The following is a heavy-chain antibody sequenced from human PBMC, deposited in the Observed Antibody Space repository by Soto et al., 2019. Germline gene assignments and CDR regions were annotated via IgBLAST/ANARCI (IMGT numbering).Heavy chain of an antibody. CDR3: ARNLSQDLYSSSWEYAFDI. J-gene: IGHJ3*02. Sequence: EVQLVESGGGLVQPGGSLRLSCAASGFTVSSNYMSWVRQAPWKGLEWVSVIYSGGSTYYADSVKGRFTISRDNSKNTLYLHMNSLRAEDTAVYYCARNLSQDLYSSSWEYAFDIWGQGTMVTVSS. CDR2: IYSGGST. CDR1: GFTVSSNY. V-gene: IGHV3-66*01. D-gene: IGHD6-13*01.